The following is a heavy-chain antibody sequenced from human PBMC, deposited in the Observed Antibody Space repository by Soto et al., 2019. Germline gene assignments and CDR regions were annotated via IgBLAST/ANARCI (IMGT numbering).Heavy chain of an antibody. D-gene: IGHD1-1*01. CDR2: IRRSGDYT. Sequence: EVQLVGSGGGLVMPGGSLRLSCIASGFSFSTYSMNWVRQAPGKGLEWVSSIRRSGDYTYYADSLKGRFTISRDNAKNSLSLQMISLRAEDTAVYYCARSTSLGGMDVWGQGTTLTVSS. CDR1: GFSFSTYS. CDR3: ARSTSLGGMDV. J-gene: IGHJ6*02. V-gene: IGHV3-21*01.